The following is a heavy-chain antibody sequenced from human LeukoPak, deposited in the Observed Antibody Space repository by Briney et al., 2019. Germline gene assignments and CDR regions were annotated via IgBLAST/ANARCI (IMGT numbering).Heavy chain of an antibody. CDR2: INAITGST. Sequence: ASVKISCKASGYTFISYYIHWVRQAPGQGLEWMGIINAITGSTSYAQQLQGRVAMTRDKSTITVYMELSSLRFEDTAVYYCARADSFPGVAIPAYWGQGTLVTVSS. CDR3: ARADSFPGVAIPAY. D-gene: IGHD3-3*01. J-gene: IGHJ4*02. V-gene: IGHV1-46*01. CDR1: GYTFISYY.